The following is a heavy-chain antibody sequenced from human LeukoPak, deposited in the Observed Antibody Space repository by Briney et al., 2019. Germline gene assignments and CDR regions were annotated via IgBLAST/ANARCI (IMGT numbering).Heavy chain of an antibody. CDR3: ASGDCSGGSCYGDYFDY. V-gene: IGHV3-21*01. CDR1: GFTFSSYS. J-gene: IGHJ4*02. Sequence: GGSLRLSCAASGFTFSSYSMNWVRQAPGKELEWVSSISSSSSYIYYADSVKGRFTISRDDANNSLYLQMNSLRAEDTAVYYCASGDCSGGSCYGDYFDYWGQGTLVTVSS. D-gene: IGHD2-15*01. CDR2: ISSSSSYI.